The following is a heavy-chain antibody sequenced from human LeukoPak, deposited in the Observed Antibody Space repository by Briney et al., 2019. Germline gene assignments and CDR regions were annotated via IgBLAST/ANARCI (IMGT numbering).Heavy chain of an antibody. Sequence: ASVKVSCKASGYTFTGYYMHWVRQAPGQGLEWMVWINPNSGGTNYAQKFQGRVTMTRDTSISTAYMELSRLRSDDTAVYYCARRKYSSSWYYFDYWGQGTLVTVSS. CDR2: INPNSGGT. CDR1: GYTFTGYY. CDR3: ARRKYSSSWYYFDY. D-gene: IGHD6-13*01. J-gene: IGHJ4*02. V-gene: IGHV1-2*02.